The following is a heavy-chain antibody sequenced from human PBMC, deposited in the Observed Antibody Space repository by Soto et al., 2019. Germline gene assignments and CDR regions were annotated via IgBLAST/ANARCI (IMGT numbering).Heavy chain of an antibody. Sequence: QVQLQQWGAGLLKPSETLSLTCAVYSGSFSGYYYSWIRQSPGKGLEWIGEITHGGSTTYSPSLKSRVTMSLDTSKNQFSLNMTSMTAADTAVYYCARGHLFLTTSGLAITYFDYWGQGTLVTVSS. CDR3: ARGHLFLTTSGLAITYFDY. V-gene: IGHV4-34*01. CDR1: SGSFSGYY. CDR2: ITHGGST. D-gene: IGHD3-3*01. J-gene: IGHJ4*02.